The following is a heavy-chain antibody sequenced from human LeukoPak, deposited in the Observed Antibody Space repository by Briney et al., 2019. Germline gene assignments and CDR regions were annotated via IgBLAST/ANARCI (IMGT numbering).Heavy chain of an antibody. V-gene: IGHV4-61*01. J-gene: IGHJ4*02. Sequence: SETLSLTCTVSGGSVSSGSYYWSWIRQPPGKGLVWIGYIYYSGSTNYNPSLKSRVTISVDTSKNQFSLKLSSVTAADTAVYYCARVVGMVRGVIITAYYFDYWGQGTLVTVSS. CDR1: GGSVSSGSYY. CDR3: ARVVGMVRGVIITAYYFDY. CDR2: IYYSGST. D-gene: IGHD3-10*01.